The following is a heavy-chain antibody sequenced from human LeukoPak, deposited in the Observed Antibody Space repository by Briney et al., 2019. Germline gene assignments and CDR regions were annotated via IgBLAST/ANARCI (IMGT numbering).Heavy chain of an antibody. CDR3: AVDFWSGYYILH. J-gene: IGHJ1*01. V-gene: IGHV3-21*01. D-gene: IGHD3-3*01. Sequence: GGSLRLSCAASGFTFSSYSMNWVRQAPGKGLEWVSSISSSSSYIYYADSVKGRFTISRDNAKNSLYLQMNSLRAEDTAVYYCAVDFWSGYYILHWGQGTLLTVSS. CDR1: GFTFSSYS. CDR2: ISSSSSYI.